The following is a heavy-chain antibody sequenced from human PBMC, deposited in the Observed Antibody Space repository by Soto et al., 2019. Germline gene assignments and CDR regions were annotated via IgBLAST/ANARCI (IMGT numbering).Heavy chain of an antibody. D-gene: IGHD2-15*01. V-gene: IGHV3-30*03. CDR1: GFIFGNHF. CDR3: PRETPAATADY. Sequence: GSSLGLACAASGFIFGNHFMHWVRQPPGKGLEWVTLISNDVGNTYYTDSVKGRFIISRDNPKNTLFLQMNSVRPEDTAVYYYPRETPAATADYWGPGTLVTVSS. J-gene: IGHJ4*02. CDR2: ISNDVGNT.